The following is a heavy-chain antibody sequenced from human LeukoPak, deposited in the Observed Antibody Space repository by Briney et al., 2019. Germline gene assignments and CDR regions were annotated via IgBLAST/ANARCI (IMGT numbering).Heavy chain of an antibody. V-gene: IGHV3-53*01. CDR1: GFTVSSNY. CDR3: ARAPKYSNDAFDI. J-gene: IGHJ3*02. D-gene: IGHD5-18*01. Sequence: PGGSLRLSCAASGFTVSSNYMSWVRQAPGKGLEWVSVIYSGGSTYYADSVKGRFTISRDNSKNTLYLQMNSLRAEDTAVYYCARAPKYSNDAFDIWGQGTMVTVSS. CDR2: IYSGGST.